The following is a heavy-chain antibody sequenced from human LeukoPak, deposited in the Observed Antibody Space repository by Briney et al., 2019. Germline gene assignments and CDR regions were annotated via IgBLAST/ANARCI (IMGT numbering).Heavy chain of an antibody. CDR1: GYTFTSYD. CDR3: ARKRYCSGGSCYYPHFVY. CDR2: MNPNSGNT. J-gene: IGHJ4*02. Sequence: ASVKVSCKASGYTFTSYDINWVRQATGQGLEWMGWMNPNSGNTGYAQKFQGRVTMTRNTSISTAYMELSSLRSEDTAVYYCARKRYCSGGSCYYPHFVYWGQGTLVTVSS. D-gene: IGHD2-15*01. V-gene: IGHV1-8*01.